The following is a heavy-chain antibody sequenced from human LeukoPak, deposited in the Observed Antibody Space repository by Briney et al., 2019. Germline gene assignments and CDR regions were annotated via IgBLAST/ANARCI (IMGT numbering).Heavy chain of an antibody. J-gene: IGHJ4*02. CDR1: GFTFRSCA. CDR3: AKDYDFWSGYYPL. D-gene: IGHD3-3*01. CDR2: IIGSGDRT. Sequence: PGGSLRLSCAASGFTFRSCAMSWVRQAPGKGLEWVSGIIGSGDRTYYADSVKGRFTISRDNSKNTLSLQMTSLRAEDTAVYYCAKDYDFWSGYYPLWGQGTLVTVSS. V-gene: IGHV3-23*01.